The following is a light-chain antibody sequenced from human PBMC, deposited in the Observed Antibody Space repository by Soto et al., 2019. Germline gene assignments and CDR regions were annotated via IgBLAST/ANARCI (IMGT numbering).Light chain of an antibody. V-gene: IGKV1-5*01. CDR3: QQYKVYPYT. J-gene: IGKJ2*01. CDR2: DVS. CDR1: QSLTGR. Sequence: MTQSPATLSVSPGERATLTCRASQSLTGRLAWYQQKPGRPPKLLIYDVSILESGVPSRFSGSESGTDFTLTISSLRPDDFATFYCQQYKVYPYTFGQGTRLDI.